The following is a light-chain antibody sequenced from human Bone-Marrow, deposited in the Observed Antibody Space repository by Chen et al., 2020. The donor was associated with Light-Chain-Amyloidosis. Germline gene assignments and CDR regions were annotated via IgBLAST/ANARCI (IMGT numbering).Light chain of an antibody. Sequence: SYVLTQPSSVSVAPGQTATIACGGNNIGSTSVHWYQQTPGQAPLLVVYDDSDRPSGLPERLSGSNSGNTATLTIRRVEAGDEADYYCQVWDRSSDRPVFGGGTKLTV. CDR3: QVWDRSSDRPV. V-gene: IGLV3-21*02. CDR1: NIGSTS. J-gene: IGLJ3*02. CDR2: DDS.